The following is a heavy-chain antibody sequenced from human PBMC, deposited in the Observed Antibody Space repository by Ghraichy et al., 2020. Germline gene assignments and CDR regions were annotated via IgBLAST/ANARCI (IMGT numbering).Heavy chain of an antibody. V-gene: IGHV3-48*02. CDR2: ISPSGRTI. D-gene: IGHD3-10*01. Sequence: GGSLRLSCAASGFTFSSYTMYWVRQAPGKGLEWVSSISPSGRTIYFVDSVRGRFTISRDNAKNSLYLQMNSLRDEDTAVYYCARDRYYGSGRVSAFDVWGQGTMVTVSS. CDR1: GFTFSSYT. CDR3: ARDRYYGSGRVSAFDV. J-gene: IGHJ3*01.